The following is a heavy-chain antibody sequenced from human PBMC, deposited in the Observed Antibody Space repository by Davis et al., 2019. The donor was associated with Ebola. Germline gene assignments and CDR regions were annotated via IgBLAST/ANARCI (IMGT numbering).Heavy chain of an antibody. J-gene: IGHJ4*02. Sequence: GESLKISCAASGFTFSGSAMHWVRQASGKGLEWVGRIRSKANSYATAYAASVKGRFTISRDDSKNTAYLQMNSLKTEDTAVYYCARMGLKGGGSYFDYWGQGTLVTVSS. CDR1: GFTFSGSA. CDR3: ARMGLKGGGSYFDY. D-gene: IGHD1-26*01. V-gene: IGHV3-73*01. CDR2: IRSKANSYAT.